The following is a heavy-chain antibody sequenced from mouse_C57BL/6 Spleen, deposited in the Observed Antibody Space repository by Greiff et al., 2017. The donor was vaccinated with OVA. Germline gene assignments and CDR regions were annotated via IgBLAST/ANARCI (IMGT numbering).Heavy chain of an antibody. D-gene: IGHD1-1*01. V-gene: IGHV1-42*01. CDR2: INPSTGGT. CDR3: ARGFTTVVVPFDY. Sequence: VQLQQSGPELVKPGASVKISCKASGYSFTGYYMNWVKQSPEKSLELIGEINPSTGGTTYNQKFKAKATLTVDKSSSTAYMQLKSLTSEDSAVYYCARGFTTVVVPFDYWGQGTTLTVSS. CDR1: GYSFTGYY. J-gene: IGHJ2*01.